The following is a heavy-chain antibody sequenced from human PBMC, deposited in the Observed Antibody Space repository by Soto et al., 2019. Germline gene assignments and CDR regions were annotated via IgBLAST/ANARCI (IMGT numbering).Heavy chain of an antibody. Sequence: EALSVTCLVSGRSVRNYSWSWIRQPAGKGLEWIGRIHITGSTSYNPSLKSLVTMSLDTSKNQFYLSLNSVTAADTDVYYCARDDYYNTNSWFDPWGQGTLVTVYS. V-gene: IGHV4-4*07. CDR1: GRSVRNYS. D-gene: IGHD3-10*01. CDR2: IHITGST. CDR3: ARDDYYNTNSWFDP. J-gene: IGHJ5*02.